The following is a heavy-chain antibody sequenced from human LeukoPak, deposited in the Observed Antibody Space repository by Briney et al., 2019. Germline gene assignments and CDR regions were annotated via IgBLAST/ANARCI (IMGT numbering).Heavy chain of an antibody. CDR3: ARSVDVVVVPAAMPPMHFYS. Sequence: ASVKLSCKASGYAFTGYYMHWLRQAPGQGLELRGRINPNSGGTNYAQKFQGRVTMTRDTSISTAYMELSRLRSDDTAVYYCARSVDVVVVPAAMPPMHFYSWGQKTLLTVSS. D-gene: IGHD2-2*01. V-gene: IGHV1-2*06. J-gene: IGHJ5*01. CDR2: INPNSGGT. CDR1: GYAFTGYY.